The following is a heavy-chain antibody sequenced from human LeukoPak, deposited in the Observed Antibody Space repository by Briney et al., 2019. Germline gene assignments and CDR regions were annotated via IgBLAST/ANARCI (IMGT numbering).Heavy chain of an antibody. V-gene: IGHV3-30*18. Sequence: GGSLRLSCAASGFTFSSYGMHWVRQAPGKGLEWVAVISYDGSNKYYADSVKGRFTISRDNSKNTLHLQMNSLRAEDTAVYYCAKSLAGYGGFDYWGQGTLVTVSS. CDR1: GFTFSSYG. CDR3: AKSLAGYGGFDY. D-gene: IGHD4-23*01. J-gene: IGHJ4*02. CDR2: ISYDGSNK.